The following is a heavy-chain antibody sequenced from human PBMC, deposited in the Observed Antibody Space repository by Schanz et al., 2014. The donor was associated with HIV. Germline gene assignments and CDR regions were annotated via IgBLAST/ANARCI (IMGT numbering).Heavy chain of an antibody. Sequence: VQLVESGGGLVKPGGSLRLSCAASGFTFSSYAMHWVRQAPGKGLEWVAVISYDGSNKYYADSVKGRFTISRDNSKNTLYLEMNSLRPEDTAVYYCARETSGFSTSWPPRYHYYGMDVWGQGTTVTVSS. CDR3: ARETSGFSTSWPPRYHYYGMDV. D-gene: IGHD6-13*01. V-gene: IGHV3-30-3*01. CDR1: GFTFSSYA. J-gene: IGHJ6*02. CDR2: ISYDGSNK.